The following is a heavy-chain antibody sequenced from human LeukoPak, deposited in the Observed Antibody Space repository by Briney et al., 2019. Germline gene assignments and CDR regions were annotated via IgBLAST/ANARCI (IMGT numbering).Heavy chain of an antibody. J-gene: IGHJ6*02. CDR2: IIPIFGTA. D-gene: IGHD3-16*01. V-gene: IGHV1-69*13. CDR1: GNSISNYA. Sequence: SVKVSCKASGNSISNYAVSWVRQAPGQGFEWMGGIIPIFGTADYAQKFQGRVTITADQSTSTTYMALSSLKSEDTATYYCTPRACHAGGCSSSFYYYYGLHFWGQGTTVSVSS. CDR3: TPRACHAGGCSSSFYYYYGLHF.